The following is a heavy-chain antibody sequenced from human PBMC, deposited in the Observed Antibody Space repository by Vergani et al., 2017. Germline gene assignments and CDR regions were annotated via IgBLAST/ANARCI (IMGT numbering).Heavy chain of an antibody. Sequence: VQLVQSGAEVTKPGSSVTLSCKASGGTFSSYAISWVRQAPGQGLEWMGRIIPILGIAIYARKLQGRFKITADNSTSTVYMELSSLRSEDTAVYYCVEVRPWSVAAAGSEKYYFDYWGQGTLVTVSS. CDR1: GGTFSSYA. V-gene: IGHV1-69*09. D-gene: IGHD6-13*01. CDR3: VEVRPWSVAAAGSEKYYFDY. CDR2: IIPILGIA. J-gene: IGHJ4*02.